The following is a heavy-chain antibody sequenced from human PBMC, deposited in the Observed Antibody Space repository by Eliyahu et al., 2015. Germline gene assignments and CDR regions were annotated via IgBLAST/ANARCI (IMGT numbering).Heavy chain of an antibody. Sequence: EVQLVESGGGLVQPGGSLRLSCAASGFKFSDHYMDWVRQAPRGRGEWGVRIRNKPNRYSTKYAASVKDRFTISRDDSKNSLYLQMNTLKTEDTAVYYCATSSGDNWGQGTLVTVSS. V-gene: IGHV3-72*01. CDR1: GFKFSDHY. J-gene: IGHJ4*02. CDR3: ATSSGDN. CDR2: IRNKPNRYST. D-gene: IGHD3-22*01.